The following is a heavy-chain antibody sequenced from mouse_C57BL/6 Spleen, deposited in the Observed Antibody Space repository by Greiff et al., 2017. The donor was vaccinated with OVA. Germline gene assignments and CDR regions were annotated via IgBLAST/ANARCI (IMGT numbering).Heavy chain of an antibody. CDR2: IYPRSGNT. J-gene: IGHJ1*03. Sequence: VQLQQSGSELARPGASVKLSCKASGYTFTSYGISWVKQRTGQGLEWIGEIYPRSGNTYYNEKFKGKATLTADKSSSTAYMELRSLTSEDSAVYFCARGGGDYHWYFDVWGTGTTVTVSS. D-gene: IGHD2-4*01. CDR1: GYTFTSYG. V-gene: IGHV1-81*01. CDR3: ARGGGDYHWYFDV.